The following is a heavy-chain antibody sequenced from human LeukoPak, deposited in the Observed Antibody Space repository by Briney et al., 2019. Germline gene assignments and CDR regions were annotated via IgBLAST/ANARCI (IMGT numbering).Heavy chain of an antibody. CDR2: INPNSGGT. J-gene: IGHJ5*02. CDR1: GYTFTGYY. Sequence: ASVKVSCKASGYTFTGYYMHWVRQAPGQGLEWMGRINPNSGGTNYAQKFQGRVTMTRDTSISTAYMELSRLRSDDTAVYYCASPTYGSGSYYNLGWFDPWGQGTLVTVSS. V-gene: IGHV1-2*06. D-gene: IGHD3-10*01. CDR3: ASPTYGSGSYYNLGWFDP.